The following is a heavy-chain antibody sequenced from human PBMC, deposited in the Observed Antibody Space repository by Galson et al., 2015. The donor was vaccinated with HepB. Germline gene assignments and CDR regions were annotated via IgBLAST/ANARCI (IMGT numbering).Heavy chain of an antibody. D-gene: IGHD2-2*01. CDR1: GFTFSSYA. Sequence: SLRLSCAASGFTFSSYAMHWVRQAPGKGLEWVAVISYDGSNKYYADSVKGRFTISRDNSKNTLYLQMNSLRAEDTAVYYCAGVLGVVPAAISLNYGMDVWGQGTTVTASS. CDR3: AGVLGVVPAAISLNYGMDV. CDR2: ISYDGSNK. V-gene: IGHV3-30*04. J-gene: IGHJ6*02.